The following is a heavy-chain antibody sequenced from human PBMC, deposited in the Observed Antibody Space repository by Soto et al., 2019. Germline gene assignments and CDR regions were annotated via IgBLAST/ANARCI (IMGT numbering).Heavy chain of an antibody. CDR2: IWYDGSNK. D-gene: IGHD6-6*01. J-gene: IGHJ6*02. V-gene: IGHV3-33*01. CDR1: GFTFSSYG. CDR3: ASGSIAYGMDV. Sequence: PGGSLRLSCAASGFTFSSYGMHWVRQAPGKGLEWVAVIWYDGSNKYYADSVKGRFTISRDNSKNTLYLQMNSLRADDTAVYYCASGSIAYGMDVWGQGTTVTVS.